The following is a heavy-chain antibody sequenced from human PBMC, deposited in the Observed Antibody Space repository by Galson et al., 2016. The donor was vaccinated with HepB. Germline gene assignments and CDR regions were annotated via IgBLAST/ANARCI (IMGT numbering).Heavy chain of an antibody. V-gene: IGHV3-30*18. J-gene: IGHJ6*02. CDR1: GFTFLSYG. D-gene: IGHD3-22*01. CDR3: AKDFTMIVVPYYYYGMDV. CDR2: ISYAGSIK. Sequence: SLRLSCAASGFTFLSYGMHWVRQAPGKGLEWVAVISYAGSIKYYADSVKGRFTISRDNSKNTLYLQMNSLRAEDTAVYYCAKDFTMIVVPYYYYGMDVWGQGTTVTVSS.